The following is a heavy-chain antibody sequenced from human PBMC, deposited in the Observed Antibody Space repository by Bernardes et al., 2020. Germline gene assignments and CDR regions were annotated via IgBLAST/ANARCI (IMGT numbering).Heavy chain of an antibody. V-gene: IGHV3-7*01. CDR2: IRQDGGAE. J-gene: IGHJ4*02. Sequence: GSLRLSCAASGFTFSSHQMSWVRQAPGKGLEWVANIRQDGGAEYYADSVRGRFTVSRDNAKNSLFLQMDSLRAEDTGLYFCARDWKNMASGRSIDYWGLGTLVTVSS. D-gene: IGHD2-15*01. CDR3: ARDWKNMASGRSIDY. CDR1: GFTFSSHQ.